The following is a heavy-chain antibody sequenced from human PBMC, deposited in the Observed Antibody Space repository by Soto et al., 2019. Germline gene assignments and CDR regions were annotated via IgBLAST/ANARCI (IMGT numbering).Heavy chain of an antibody. J-gene: IGHJ5*02. CDR2: ISSSSSYI. D-gene: IGHD6-19*01. CDR3: ARPIAVAAGDWFDP. V-gene: IGHV3-21*01. Sequence: EVQLVESGGGLVKPGGSLRLSCAASGFIFSSYSMNWVRQAPGKGLEWVSSISSSSSYIYYADSVKGRFTISRDNAKNSPYLQMNSLRAEDTAVYYCARPIAVAAGDWFDPWGQGTLVTVSS. CDR1: GFIFSSYS.